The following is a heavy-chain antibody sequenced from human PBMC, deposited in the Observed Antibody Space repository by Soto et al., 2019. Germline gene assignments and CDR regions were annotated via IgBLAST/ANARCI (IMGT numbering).Heavy chain of an antibody. Sequence: PGGSLRLSCAASGITFSNYWMTWVRQAPGKGLEWVANIKQDGSEKYYVDSVKGRFTISRDNAKNSLYLQMNSLRAEDTAVYYCLRDQDDSRDPLSIWGQGTMVTVSS. CDR1: GITFSNYW. CDR3: LRDQDDSRDPLSI. D-gene: IGHD1-1*01. V-gene: IGHV3-7*01. CDR2: IKQDGSEK. J-gene: IGHJ3*02.